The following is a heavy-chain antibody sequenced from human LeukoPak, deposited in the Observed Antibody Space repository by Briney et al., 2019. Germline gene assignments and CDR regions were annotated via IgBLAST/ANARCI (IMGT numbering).Heavy chain of an antibody. CDR3: AELGITMIGGV. Sequence: GGSLRLSCAASGFIFTSYSMNWVRQAPGKGLEWVSYISSSGSTIYYADSVKGRFTISRDNAKNSLYLQMNSLRAEDTAVYYCAELGITMIGGVWGKGTTVTISS. CDR2: ISSSGSTI. J-gene: IGHJ6*04. D-gene: IGHD3-10*02. V-gene: IGHV3-48*04. CDR1: GFIFTSYS.